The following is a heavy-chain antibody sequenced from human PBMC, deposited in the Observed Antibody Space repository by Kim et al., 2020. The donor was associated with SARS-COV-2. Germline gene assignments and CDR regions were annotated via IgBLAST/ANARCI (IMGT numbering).Heavy chain of an antibody. CDR2: IYYSGST. Sequence: SETLSLTCTVSGGSISSSSYYWGWIRQPPGKGLEWIGSIYYSGSTYYNPSLKSRVTISVDTSKNQFSLKLSSVTAADTAVYYCARLQVGEYSGEVYFDFWGQGTLVTVSS. D-gene: IGHD1-26*01. CDR3: ARLQVGEYSGEVYFDF. V-gene: IGHV4-39*01. J-gene: IGHJ4*02. CDR1: GGSISSSSYY.